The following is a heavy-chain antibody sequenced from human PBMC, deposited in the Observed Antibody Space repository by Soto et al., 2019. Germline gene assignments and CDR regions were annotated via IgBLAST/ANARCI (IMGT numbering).Heavy chain of an antibody. J-gene: IGHJ4*02. V-gene: IGHV4-4*08. Sequence: SETLSLTCTVSGVSISSYYWSWIRQSPGKRLEWIGYIYTSGNTNYNPSLKSRVTISADTSRNQFSVKLTSVTEADTAVYYCARDQPGGATTTYFDSWGQGALDTVSS. CDR2: IYTSGNT. CDR1: GVSISSYY. D-gene: IGHD1-26*01. CDR3: ARDQPGGATTTYFDS.